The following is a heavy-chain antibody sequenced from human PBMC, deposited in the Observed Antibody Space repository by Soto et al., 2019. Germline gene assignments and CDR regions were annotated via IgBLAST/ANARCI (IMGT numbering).Heavy chain of an antibody. D-gene: IGHD2-8*01. CDR3: ARDRLMVYARWGHDWFDP. CDR2: IIPIFGNT. J-gene: IGHJ5*02. V-gene: IGHV1-18*01. CDR1: GGTFSSYA. Sequence: GASVKVSCKASGGTFSSYAISWVRQAPGQGLEWMGGIIPIFGNTNYAQKLQGRVTMTTDTSTSTAYMELRSLRSDDTAVYYCARDRLMVYARWGHDWFDPWGQGTLVTVSS.